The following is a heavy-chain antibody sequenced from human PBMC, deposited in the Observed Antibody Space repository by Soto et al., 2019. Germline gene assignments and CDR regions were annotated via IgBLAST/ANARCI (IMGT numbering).Heavy chain of an antibody. CDR1: GGSISSYY. Sequence: QLQLQESGPGLVKPSETLSLTCTVSGGSISSYYWGWIRRPPGKGLEWIGSIYYSGSTYNNPSLKSRVTISVDTSKNQFSLKLSSVTAADTAVYYCARRWGYSFDYWGQGTLVTVSS. CDR2: IYYSGST. V-gene: IGHV4-39*01. CDR3: ARRWGYSFDY. J-gene: IGHJ4*02. D-gene: IGHD7-27*01.